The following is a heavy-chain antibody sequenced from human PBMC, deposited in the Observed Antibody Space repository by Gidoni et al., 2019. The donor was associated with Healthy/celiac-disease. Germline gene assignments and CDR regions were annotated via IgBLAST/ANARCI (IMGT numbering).Heavy chain of an antibody. Sequence: QVQLQQWGAGLLKPSETLSLTCAVYGGSFSGYYWSWIRQPPGKGLEWIGEINHSGSTNYNPSLKSRVTISVDTSKNQFSLKLSSVTAADTAVYYCARGLDYGDYALSAFDIWGQGTMVTVSS. J-gene: IGHJ3*02. CDR1: GGSFSGYY. D-gene: IGHD4-17*01. CDR2: INHSGST. V-gene: IGHV4-34*01. CDR3: ARGLDYGDYALSAFDI.